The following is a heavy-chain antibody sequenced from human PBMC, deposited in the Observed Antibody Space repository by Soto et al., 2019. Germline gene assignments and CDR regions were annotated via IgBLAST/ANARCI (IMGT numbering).Heavy chain of an antibody. CDR1: GSTFNNFA. Sequence: MQLLESGAEVKEPGSSVRVSCQVSGSTFNNFAFSWVRQAPGHGPEWMGGIVVDSNTAEYSQRFQDRVTITADTSTDTLYMELGSLTFEDTAVYYCARAIKRWEVNYYFDFWGQGTLVTVSS. D-gene: IGHD1-26*01. J-gene: IGHJ4*02. CDR2: IVVDSNTA. CDR3: ARAIKRWEVNYYFDF. V-gene: IGHV1-69*06.